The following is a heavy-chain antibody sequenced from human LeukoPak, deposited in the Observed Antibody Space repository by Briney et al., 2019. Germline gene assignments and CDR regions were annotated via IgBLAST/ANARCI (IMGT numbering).Heavy chain of an antibody. V-gene: IGHV4-59*08. CDR3: ATHPFAPPFAS. Sequence: PSETLSLTCTVTGGSISDNYWSWIRQPPGKGLEWIGYAYYSGHTNYNSSLKSRVTMSLDTSKSQFSLRLSSVTAADTAVYFCATHPFAPPFASWGPGPLSTVSS. J-gene: IGHJ4*02. CDR1: GGSISDNY. CDR2: AYYSGHT.